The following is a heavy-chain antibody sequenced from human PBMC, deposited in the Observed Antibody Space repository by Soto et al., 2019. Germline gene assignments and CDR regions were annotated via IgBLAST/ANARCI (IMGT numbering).Heavy chain of an antibody. CDR2: FGVDYVT. Sequence: EVQLLESGGGLIQPGGSLRLSCGTFGFSFSNYALSWVRQAPGKGLEWVSGFGVDYVTYYADSVRGRFTIFRDNSKNTLYLQMNSLRAEDTALYYCAKAKGSFDHTGPDQWGQGTLVTVSS. V-gene: IGHV3-23*01. D-gene: IGHD2-8*02. CDR1: GFSFSNYA. CDR3: AKAKGSFDHTGPDQ. J-gene: IGHJ4*02.